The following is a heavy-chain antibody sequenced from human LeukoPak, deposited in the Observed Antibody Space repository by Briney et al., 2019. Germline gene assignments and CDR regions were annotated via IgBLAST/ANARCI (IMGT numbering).Heavy chain of an antibody. V-gene: IGHV4-30-4*01. CDR1: GGSISSGDYY. D-gene: IGHD4-23*01. CDR2: IYYSGST. J-gene: IGHJ4*02. Sequence: SGTLSLTCTVSGGSISSGDYYWSWIRQPPGKGLEWIGYIYYSGSTYYNPSLKSRVTISVDTSKNQFSLKLSSVTAADTAVYYCARDLLNEGNHLDYWGQGTLVTVSS. CDR3: ARDLLNEGNHLDY.